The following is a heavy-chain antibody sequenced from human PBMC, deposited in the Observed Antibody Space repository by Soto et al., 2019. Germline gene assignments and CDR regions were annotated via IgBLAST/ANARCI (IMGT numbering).Heavy chain of an antibody. V-gene: IGHV3-30*03. CDR3: ARESFSASPNFFDY. CDR1: GFTFSSYG. Sequence: GGSLRLACAASGFTFSSYGMHGVRQAPGKGLEWVAVISYDGSNKYYADSVKGRFTISRDNSKNTLYLQMDSLRADDTAVYYCARESFSASPNFFDYWGQGTLVTVSS. J-gene: IGHJ4*02. D-gene: IGHD3-3*02. CDR2: ISYDGSNK.